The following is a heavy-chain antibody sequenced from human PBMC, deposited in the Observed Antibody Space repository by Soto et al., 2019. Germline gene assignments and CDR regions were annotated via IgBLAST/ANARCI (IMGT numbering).Heavy chain of an antibody. D-gene: IGHD3-22*01. V-gene: IGHV4-31*03. Sequence: PSETLSLTCTVSGGSISSGGYYWSWIRQHPGKGLEWIGYIYYSGSTYYNPSLKSRVTISVDTSKNQFSLKLSSVTAADTAVYYCARESHVDDSSGYYLRGLWYFDYWGQGTLVTVSS. J-gene: IGHJ4*02. CDR3: ARESHVDDSSGYYLRGLWYFDY. CDR1: GGSISSGGYY. CDR2: IYYSGST.